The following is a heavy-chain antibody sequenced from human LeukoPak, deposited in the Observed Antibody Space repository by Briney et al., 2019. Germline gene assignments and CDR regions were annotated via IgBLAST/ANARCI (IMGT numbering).Heavy chain of an antibody. CDR2: IVVDGDNT. Sequence: ASVKVSCKASGFTFNSSAVQWVRQARGQRLEWMGWIVVDGDNTNYAQKFQDRVTITRDMSTSTAYMELSSLRSEDTAVYYCAAGFGLYYDFWSGQSENYWGQGTLVTVSS. V-gene: IGHV1-58*01. D-gene: IGHD3-3*01. CDR3: AAGFGLYYDFWSGQSENY. J-gene: IGHJ4*02. CDR1: GFTFNSSA.